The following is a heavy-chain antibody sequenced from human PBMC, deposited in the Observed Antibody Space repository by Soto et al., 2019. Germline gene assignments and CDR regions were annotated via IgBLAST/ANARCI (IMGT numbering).Heavy chain of an antibody. CDR2: IIPIFGTA. D-gene: IGHD3-3*01. V-gene: IGHV1-69*13. CDR3: ARVRAPTQGNALRFLEWPTYYFDY. J-gene: IGHJ4*02. CDR1: GGTFSSYA. Sequence: ASVKVSCKASGGTFSSYAISWVRQAPGQGLEWMGGIIPIFGTANYAQKFQGRVTITADESTSTAYMELSSLRSEDTAVYYCARVRAPTQGNALRFLEWPTYYFDYWGQGTLVTVSS.